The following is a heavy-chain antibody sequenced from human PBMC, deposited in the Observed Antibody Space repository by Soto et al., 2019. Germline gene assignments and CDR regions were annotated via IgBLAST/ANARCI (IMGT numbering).Heavy chain of an antibody. D-gene: IGHD2-2*03. CDR2: VHHSWGS. Sequence: SETLSLTCPVSGGYISSYGWSWIRQPPGKGMEWIGYVHHSWGSTYNPSLQSRVAISLDTSKSQFSLRLRSVTAADTAVYYCARLNGYCVSTSCHGYYGMDVWGQGTTVTGLL. CDR3: ARLNGYCVSTSCHGYYGMDV. CDR1: GGYISSYG. J-gene: IGHJ6*02. V-gene: IGHV4-59*08.